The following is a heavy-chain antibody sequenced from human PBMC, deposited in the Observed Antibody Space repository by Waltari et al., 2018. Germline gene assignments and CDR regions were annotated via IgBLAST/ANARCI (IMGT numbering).Heavy chain of an antibody. Sequence: QVQLVESGGGVVQPGGSLRLSCAASGFTFSSYGMHWVRQAPGKGLEWVAFIRDDGSNKYYADSVKGRFTISRDNSKNTLYLQMNSLRAEDTAVYYCAKDHVLQTSPNHDAFDIWGQGTMVTVSS. J-gene: IGHJ3*02. CDR1: GFTFSSYG. V-gene: IGHV3-30*02. CDR3: AKDHVLQTSPNHDAFDI. CDR2: IRDDGSNK. D-gene: IGHD3-10*01.